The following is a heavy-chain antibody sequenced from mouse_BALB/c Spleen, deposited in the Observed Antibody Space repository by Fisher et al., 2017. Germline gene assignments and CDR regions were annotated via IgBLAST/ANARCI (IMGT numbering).Heavy chain of an antibody. J-gene: IGHJ1*02. CDR3: ARHGLRPRYFDV. D-gene: IGHD1-2*01. V-gene: IGHV5-12-1*01. Sequence: RFTISRDNAKNTLYLQMSSLKSEDTAMYYCARHGLRPRYFDVWGAGTTVTV.